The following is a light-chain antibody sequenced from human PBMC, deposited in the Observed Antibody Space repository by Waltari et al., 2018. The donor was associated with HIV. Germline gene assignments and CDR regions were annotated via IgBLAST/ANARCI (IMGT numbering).Light chain of an antibody. J-gene: IGKJ2*01. CDR1: QSVRSNY. CDR3: QQYGSAYT. CDR2: GAS. Sequence: EIVLTQSPGTLSLSPGERATLSCRASQSVRSNYLAWYQQKPGQAPRLLIYGASSRATDIPDRFSGSGSGTHFTLTITRLEPEDFAVYYCQQYGSAYTFGQGTKLEIK. V-gene: IGKV3-20*01.